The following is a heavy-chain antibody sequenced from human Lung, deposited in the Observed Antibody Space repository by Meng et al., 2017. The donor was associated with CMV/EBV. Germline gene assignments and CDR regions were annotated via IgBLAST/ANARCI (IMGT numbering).Heavy chain of an antibody. Sequence: IPLTVSGPTLVEPPQPPLLTGTFSGFPLSTMGVGVGWTRQPPGKALECLAIIYGDDEKRYSPSLESRLTVTKDTSKNQVVLTMTNRDPVDTATYYCARAAARPSDWFDPWGQGTLVTVSS. CDR2: IYGDDEK. J-gene: IGHJ5*02. V-gene: IGHV2-5*02. D-gene: IGHD6-6*01. CDR1: GFPLSTMGVG. CDR3: ARAAARPSDWFDP.